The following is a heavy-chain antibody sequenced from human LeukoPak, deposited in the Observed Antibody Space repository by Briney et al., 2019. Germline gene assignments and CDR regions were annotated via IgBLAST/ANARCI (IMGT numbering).Heavy chain of an antibody. V-gene: IGHV3-21*01. CDR3: ARDAMVRGVIGDY. Sequence: GGSLRLSCAASGFTFSSYSMNWVRQAPGKGLEWVSSISSNSSYIYYADSVKGRFTISRDNAKNSLYLQMNSLRAEDTAVYYCARDAMVRGVIGDYWGQGTLVTVSS. CDR1: GFTFSSYS. J-gene: IGHJ4*02. CDR2: ISSNSSYI. D-gene: IGHD3-10*01.